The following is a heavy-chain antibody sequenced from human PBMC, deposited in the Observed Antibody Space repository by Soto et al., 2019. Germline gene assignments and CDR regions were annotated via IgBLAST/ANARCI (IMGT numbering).Heavy chain of an antibody. J-gene: IGHJ5*02. V-gene: IGHV4-4*07. CDR3: ARGQPFSDWFDP. D-gene: IGHD3-3*02. CDR2: VYSSVGT. Sequence: SDTLSLTFTVSVGSMTIYYWTWIRQPAGKGLDWIGRVYSSVGTHYNPSLKSRVTISLDTSKNQFSLRLLSVTDADTAVYFCARGQPFSDWFDPWGQGTLVTVSS. CDR1: VGSMTIYY.